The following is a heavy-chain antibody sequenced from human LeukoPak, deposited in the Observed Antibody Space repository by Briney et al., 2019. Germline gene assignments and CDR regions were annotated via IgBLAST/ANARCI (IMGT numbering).Heavy chain of an antibody. V-gene: IGHV3-7*04. CDR1: GFTFW. J-gene: IGHJ4*02. CDR3: ARGTSAFDY. D-gene: IGHD1-14*01. Sequence: GGSLRLSCEVSGFTFWMSWVRQAPGKGLECVANIEHDGGGSYYVDSVKGRFTISRDNAKNSLYLQMNSLRAEDTAVYYCARGTSAFDYWGQGTLVTVSS. CDR2: IEHDGGGS.